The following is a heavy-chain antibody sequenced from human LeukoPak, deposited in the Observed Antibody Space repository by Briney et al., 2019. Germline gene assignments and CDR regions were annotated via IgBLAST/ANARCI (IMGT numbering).Heavy chain of an antibody. Sequence: ALVKVSCKVSGYTLTELSIHWVRQAPGKGLEWMGGVNPEDGETIYAQKFQGRVTMTEDTPIDTTYMEVSSLRSEDTAVYFCAIAQNWKAGWFDPWGQGTLVTVSS. CDR1: GYTLTELS. D-gene: IGHD1-1*01. CDR2: VNPEDGET. CDR3: AIAQNWKAGWFDP. J-gene: IGHJ5*02. V-gene: IGHV1-24*01.